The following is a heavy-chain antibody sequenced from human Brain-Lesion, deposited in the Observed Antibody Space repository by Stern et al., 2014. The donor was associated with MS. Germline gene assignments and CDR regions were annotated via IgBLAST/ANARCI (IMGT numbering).Heavy chain of an antibody. CDR2: IYYRGST. V-gene: IGHV4-39*01. Sequence: QLVQSGPGLVKPSETLSLTCTVSGGSISSSSYYWGWIRQPPGKGLEWIGSIYYRGSTYYNPSLNSRVPISMDPSKNQFSRRLSSVTAADTAVYFCAKLWLGELPESPFDYWGQGTLVTVSS. CDR3: AKLWLGELPESPFDY. J-gene: IGHJ4*02. CDR1: GGSISSSSYY. D-gene: IGHD3-10*01.